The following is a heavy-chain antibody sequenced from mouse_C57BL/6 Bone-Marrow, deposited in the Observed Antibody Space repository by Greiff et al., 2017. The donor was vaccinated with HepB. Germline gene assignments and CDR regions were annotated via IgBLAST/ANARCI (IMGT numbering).Heavy chain of an antibody. J-gene: IGHJ2*01. CDR2: IYPGDGDT. Sequence: QVQLQQSGPELVKPGASVKISCKASGYAFSSSWMNWVKQRPGKGLEWIGRIYPGDGDTNYNGKFKGKATLTADKSSSTAYMQLSSLTSEDSAVYFCARGRGVYYFDYWGQGTTLTVSS. V-gene: IGHV1-82*01. CDR3: ARGRGVYYFDY. CDR1: GYAFSSSW.